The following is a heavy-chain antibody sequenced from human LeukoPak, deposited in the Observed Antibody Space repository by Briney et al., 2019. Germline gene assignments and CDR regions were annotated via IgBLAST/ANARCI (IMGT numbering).Heavy chain of an antibody. Sequence: PGGSLRLSCAASGFTFSSYFVHWVRQAPGKGLDWVTTISYDGSIQYYSDSVKGRFSISRDNSKNTLYLQMNSLRAEDTALYYCAKKVVVGATSPYSDFQDWGQGTLVTVSS. CDR2: ISYDGSIQ. J-gene: IGHJ1*01. V-gene: IGHV3-30*18. D-gene: IGHD1-26*01. CDR3: AKKVVVGATSPYSDFQD. CDR1: GFTFSSYF.